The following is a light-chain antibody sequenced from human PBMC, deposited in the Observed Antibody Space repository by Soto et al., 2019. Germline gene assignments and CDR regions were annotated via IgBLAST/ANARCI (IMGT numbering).Light chain of an antibody. CDR2: KTS. CDR3: QQYTPYSYT. Sequence: DIQMTQSPSTLSASVGDRVTITCRASQSTTAWLAWYQQKPGKAPKLLIYKTSSLESGVPARFSGSGSGTEFPLTLDCLQADDFSSYFYQQYTPYSYTFGQGTMLEMK. J-gene: IGKJ2*01. V-gene: IGKV1-5*03. CDR1: QSTTAW.